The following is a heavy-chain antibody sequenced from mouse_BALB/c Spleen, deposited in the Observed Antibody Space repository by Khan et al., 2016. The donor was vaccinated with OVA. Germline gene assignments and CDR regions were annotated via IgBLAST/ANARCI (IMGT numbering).Heavy chain of an antibody. CDR2: IWGDGST. J-gene: IGHJ4*01. CDR1: GFSLTGYG. Sequence: VQLQESGPGLVAPSQRLSITCTVSGFSLTGYGVNWVRQPPGKGLEWLGMIWGDGSTDYNSVLKSRLSISKDNSKSQVFLKMNSLQTDDTARYYCARAYYGNYREAMDYWGQGTSGTVSS. D-gene: IGHD2-10*01. V-gene: IGHV2-6-7*01. CDR3: ARAYYGNYREAMDY.